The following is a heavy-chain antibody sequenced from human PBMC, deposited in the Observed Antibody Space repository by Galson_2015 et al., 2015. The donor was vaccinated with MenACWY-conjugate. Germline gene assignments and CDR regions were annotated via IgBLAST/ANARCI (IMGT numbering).Heavy chain of an antibody. Sequence: SETLSLTCTVSGVSIDTYYWTWLRQFPGKGLEWIGYIYYKGTTNYNPSLESRVTMSVDTSKNHFSLRLTSVTTADTAVYFCAGAAVSGAMFGSGGQGALVTVSA. V-gene: IGHV4-59*01. J-gene: IGHJ1*01. CDR3: AGAAVSGAMFGS. CDR2: IYYKGTT. CDR1: GVSIDTYY. D-gene: IGHD3-10*02.